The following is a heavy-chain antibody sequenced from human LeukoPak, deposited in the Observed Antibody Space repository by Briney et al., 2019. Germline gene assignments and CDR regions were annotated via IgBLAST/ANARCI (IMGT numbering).Heavy chain of an antibody. D-gene: IGHD3-10*01. CDR3: ARRGWFGELPYPFDY. CDR1: GYTFTSYG. Sequence: ASVKVSCKASGYTFTSYGISWVRQAPGQGLKWMGWISAYNGNTNYAQKLQGRVTMTTDTSTSTAYMELRSLRSDDTAVYYCARRGWFGELPYPFDYWGQGTLVTVSS. CDR2: ISAYNGNT. V-gene: IGHV1-18*01. J-gene: IGHJ4*02.